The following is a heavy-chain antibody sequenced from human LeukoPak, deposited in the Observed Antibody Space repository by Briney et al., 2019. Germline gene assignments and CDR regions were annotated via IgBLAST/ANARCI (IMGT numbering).Heavy chain of an antibody. CDR3: ARRSSGGGLFDY. J-gene: IGHJ4*02. D-gene: IGHD6-19*01. CDR2: IFYSGNT. Sequence: KPSETVSLTCSVSGGSISSSSYYWGWIRQPPGKGLEWIGSIFYSGNTYYNASLKSRVTISVDTSKNHFSLKLSSVTSADTAVYYCARRSSGGGLFDYWGQGTLVTVSS. V-gene: IGHV4-39*02. CDR1: GGSISSSSYY.